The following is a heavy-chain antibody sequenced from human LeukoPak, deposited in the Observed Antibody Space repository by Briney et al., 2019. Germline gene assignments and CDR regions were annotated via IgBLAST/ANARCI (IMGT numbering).Heavy chain of an antibody. Sequence: GGSLRLSCAASGFTFSSYSMNWVRQAPGKGLEWVSSISSSSSYIYYADSVKGRFTISRDNAKNSLYLQMNSLRAEDTAVYYCARVSSNITGTYFDYWGQGTLVTVS. V-gene: IGHV3-21*01. CDR1: GFTFSSYS. CDR3: ARVSSNITGTYFDY. CDR2: ISSSSSYI. D-gene: IGHD1-7*01. J-gene: IGHJ4*02.